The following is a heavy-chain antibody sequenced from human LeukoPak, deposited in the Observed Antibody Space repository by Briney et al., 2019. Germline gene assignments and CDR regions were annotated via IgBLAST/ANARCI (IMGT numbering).Heavy chain of an antibody. D-gene: IGHD2-21*02. CDR1: GFTFSGSA. J-gene: IGHJ4*02. CDR2: IRSKANSCAT. CDR3: TRHNGYCGGDCYPD. Sequence: GGSLRLSCAASGFTFSGSAMHWVRQASGKGLEWVGRIRSKANSCATAYAASVKGRFTISRDDSKNTAYLQMNSLKTEDTAVYYCTRHNGYCGGDCYPDWGQGTLVTVSS. V-gene: IGHV3-73*01.